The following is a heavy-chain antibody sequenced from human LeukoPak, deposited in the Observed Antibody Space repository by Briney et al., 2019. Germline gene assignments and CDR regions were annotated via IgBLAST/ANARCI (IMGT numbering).Heavy chain of an antibody. Sequence: PSETLSLTCAVYGGSFSGYYWSWIRQPPGKGLEWIGYIYYSGITNYNPSLKSRVTISVDTSKKQFSLKLSSVTAADTAVYYCARVSVDDYFDYWGQGTLVTVSS. J-gene: IGHJ4*02. CDR2: IYYSGIT. CDR3: ARVSVDDYFDY. V-gene: IGHV4-59*01. CDR1: GGSFSGYY. D-gene: IGHD6-19*01.